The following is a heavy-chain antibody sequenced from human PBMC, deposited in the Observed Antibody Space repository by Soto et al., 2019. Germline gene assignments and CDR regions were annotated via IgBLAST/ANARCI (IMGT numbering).Heavy chain of an antibody. D-gene: IGHD3-16*02. CDR3: ARGKLSDYVWGSYRYHFDY. CDR1: GGSFSGYY. CDR2: INHSGST. Sequence: PSETLSLTCAVYGGSFSGYYWSWIRQPPGKGLEWIGEINHSGSTNYNPSLKSRVTISVDTSKNPFSLKLSSVTAADTAVYYCARGKLSDYVWGSYRYHFDYWGQGTVVTVSS. J-gene: IGHJ4*02. V-gene: IGHV4-34*01.